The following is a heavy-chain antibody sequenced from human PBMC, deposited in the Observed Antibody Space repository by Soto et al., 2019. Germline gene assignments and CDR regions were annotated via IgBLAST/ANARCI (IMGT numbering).Heavy chain of an antibody. CDR1: GGTFSRNA. V-gene: IGHV1-69*06. CDR3: ARSTPQSGSFMQIFDY. CDR2: IIPFFDTA. Sequence: QVQLVQSGAEVKKAGSSVKVSCKAAGGTFSRNAISWVRQAPGQGLEWMGGIIPFFDTANYGKKFQGRVTVSADKARSTAYMELGRLASEDTAVYYCARSTPQSGSFMQIFDYWGQGTLVTVSS. J-gene: IGHJ4*02. D-gene: IGHD2-2*01.